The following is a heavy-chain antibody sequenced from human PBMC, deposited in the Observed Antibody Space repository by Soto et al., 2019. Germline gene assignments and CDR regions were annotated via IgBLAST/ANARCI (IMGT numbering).Heavy chain of an antibody. J-gene: IGHJ4*02. Sequence: GASVKVSCKASGYTFTNHAIHWVRQAPGQGLEWMGWNNAGKGDTKYPQRFQGRVTITRDTSASTAYMELSSLRSEDTAVYYCARNILGGTTDYWGPGTLVTVSS. V-gene: IGHV1-3*01. CDR1: GYTFTNHA. CDR3: ARNILGGTTDY. CDR2: NNAGKGDT. D-gene: IGHD1-7*01.